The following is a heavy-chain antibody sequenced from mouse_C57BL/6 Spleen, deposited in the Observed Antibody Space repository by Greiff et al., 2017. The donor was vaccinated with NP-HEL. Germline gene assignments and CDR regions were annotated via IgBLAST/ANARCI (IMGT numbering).Heavy chain of an antibody. V-gene: IGHV1-64*01. D-gene: IGHD2-3*01. Sequence: VQLQQSGAELVKPGASVKLSCKASGYTFTSYWMHWVKQRPGQGLEWIGMIHPNSGSTNYNEKFKSKATLTVDKSSSTAYMQLSSLTSEDSAVYYCARWFLYYYAMDYWGQGTSVTVSS. CDR1: GYTFTSYW. CDR3: ARWFLYYYAMDY. J-gene: IGHJ4*01. CDR2: IHPNSGST.